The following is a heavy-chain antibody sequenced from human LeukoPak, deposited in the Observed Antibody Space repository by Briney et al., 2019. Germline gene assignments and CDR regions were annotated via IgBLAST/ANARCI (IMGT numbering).Heavy chain of an antibody. CDR1: GYTLTELS. Sequence: ASVKVSCKVSGYTLTELSMHWVRQAPGKGLEWMGGFDPEDGETTYAQKFQGRVTMTEDTSTDTAYVELSSLRSEDTAVYYCATGFVGFGEPHDYWGQGTLVTVSS. J-gene: IGHJ4*02. CDR2: FDPEDGET. V-gene: IGHV1-24*01. CDR3: ATGFVGFGEPHDY. D-gene: IGHD3-10*01.